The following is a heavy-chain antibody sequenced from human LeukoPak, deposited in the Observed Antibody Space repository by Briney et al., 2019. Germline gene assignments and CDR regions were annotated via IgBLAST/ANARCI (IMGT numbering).Heavy chain of an antibody. D-gene: IGHD2-15*01. Sequence: ASVKVSCKASGYTFTSYGISWVRQAPGQGLEWMGWISAYNGNTNYAQKLQGRVTMTTDTSTSTAYMELRSLRSDDTAVYYCAREIVVVVAAKYSAFDIWGQGTMVTVSS. CDR1: GYTFTSYG. J-gene: IGHJ3*02. CDR2: ISAYNGNT. V-gene: IGHV1-18*01. CDR3: AREIVVVVAAKYSAFDI.